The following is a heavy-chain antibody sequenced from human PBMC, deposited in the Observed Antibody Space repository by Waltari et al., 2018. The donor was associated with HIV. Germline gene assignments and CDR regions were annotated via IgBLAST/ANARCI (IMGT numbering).Heavy chain of an antibody. J-gene: IGHJ1*01. V-gene: IGHV5-51*01. CDR3: VVGPHYFDGPEGRGRLDYFQN. Sequence: DVQLAQSSKELKKPGASQTISCKGSGYKFNTYCLGLARQMPGKGLERMGIINPGNSDTRYSLSAQGQVTISADTSVTTAYLHWRSLKASDTAKYYCVVGPHYFDGPEGRGRLDYFQNWGQGTLVTVSS. D-gene: IGHD3-9*01. CDR2: INPGNSDT. CDR1: GYKFNTYC.